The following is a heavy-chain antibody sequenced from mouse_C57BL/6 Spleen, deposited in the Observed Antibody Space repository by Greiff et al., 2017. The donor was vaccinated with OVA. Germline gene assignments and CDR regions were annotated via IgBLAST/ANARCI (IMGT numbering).Heavy chain of an antibody. D-gene: IGHD2-3*01. V-gene: IGHV1-69*01. Sequence: VQLQQPGAELVMPGASVKLSCKASGYTFTSYWMHWVKQRPGQGLEWIGEIDPSDSYTNYNQKFKGKSTLTVDKSSSTAYMQLSSLTSEDSAVYYCARRGYDGYCEAMDYWGQGTSVTVSS. CDR3: ARRGYDGYCEAMDY. J-gene: IGHJ4*01. CDR2: IDPSDSYT. CDR1: GYTFTSYW.